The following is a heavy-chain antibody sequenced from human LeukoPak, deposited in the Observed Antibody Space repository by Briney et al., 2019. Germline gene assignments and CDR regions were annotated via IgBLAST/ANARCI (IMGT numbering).Heavy chain of an antibody. J-gene: IGHJ6*04. V-gene: IGHV3-30*04. CDR2: ISYDGSNK. CDR1: GFTFSSHA. CDR3: ARDLANYYYYGMDV. Sequence: GRSLRLSCAASGFTFSSHAMHWVRQAPGKGLEWVAVISYDGSNKYYADSVKGRFTISRDNSKNTLYLQMNSLRAEDTAVYYCARDLANYYYYGMDVWGKGTMVTVSS.